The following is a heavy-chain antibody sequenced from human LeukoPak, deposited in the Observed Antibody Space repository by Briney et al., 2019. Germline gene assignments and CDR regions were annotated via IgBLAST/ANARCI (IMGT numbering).Heavy chain of an antibody. CDR3: AREFAAGLLTSFDY. D-gene: IGHD3-9*01. CDR2: INPNSGGT. V-gene: IGHV1-2*04. Sequence: GASVKVSCTTSGYTFSGHYLHWVRQAPGHGVEGMGWINPNSGGTNYAQKFQGWVTMTRDTSISTVYMELSRLRSDDTAVYYCAREFAAGLLTSFDYWGQGTLVTVSS. J-gene: IGHJ4*02. CDR1: GYTFSGHY.